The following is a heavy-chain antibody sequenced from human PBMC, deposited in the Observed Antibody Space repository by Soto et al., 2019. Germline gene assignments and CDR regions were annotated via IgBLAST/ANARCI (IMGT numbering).Heavy chain of an antibody. J-gene: IGHJ6*03. V-gene: IGHV3-33*01. CDR3: ASASRDRSKYDYYYMDV. Sequence: GGSLRLSCAASGFTFSSYGMHWVRQAPGKGLEWVAAIWNDGSNKYYADSVKGRFTISRDNSKNTLYLQMNSLRAEDTAVYYCASASRDRSKYDYYYMDVWGKGTTVTVSS. CDR2: IWNDGSNK. D-gene: IGHD2-21*01. CDR1: GFTFSSYG.